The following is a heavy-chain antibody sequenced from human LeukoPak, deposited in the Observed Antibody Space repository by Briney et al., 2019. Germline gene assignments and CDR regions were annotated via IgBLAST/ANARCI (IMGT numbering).Heavy chain of an antibody. V-gene: IGHV4-59*01. CDR3: AREKAYYYDP. CDR2: IYYSGST. D-gene: IGHD3-22*01. Sequence: SETLSLTCTVSGVSISSYYWSWIRQPPGKGLEWIGYIYYSGSTDYNPSLKRRVTISVDTSKNQFSLKLSSVTAADTAVYYCAREKAYYYDPWGQGTLVAVSP. CDR1: GVSISSYY. J-gene: IGHJ4*02.